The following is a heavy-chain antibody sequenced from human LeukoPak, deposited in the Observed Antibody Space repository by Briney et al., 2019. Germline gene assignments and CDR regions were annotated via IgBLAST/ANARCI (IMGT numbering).Heavy chain of an antibody. CDR2: ISWNSGSI. D-gene: IGHD3-3*01. J-gene: IGHJ5*02. Sequence: GRSLRLSCAASGFTFDDYAMHWVRQAPGKGLEWVSGISWNSGSIGYADSVKGRFTISRDNAKNSLYLQMNSLRAEDTAVYYCAGQGQSTIFGVDNNWFDPGAREPWSPSPQ. CDR3: AGQGQSTIFGVDNNWFDP. V-gene: IGHV3-9*01. CDR1: GFTFDDYA.